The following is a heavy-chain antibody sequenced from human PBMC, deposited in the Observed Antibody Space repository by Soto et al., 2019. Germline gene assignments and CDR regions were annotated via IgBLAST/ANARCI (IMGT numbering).Heavy chain of an antibody. CDR1: GFIFSIYA. CDR2: ISAGGDST. J-gene: IGHJ4*02. V-gene: IGHV3-23*01. Sequence: GGSLRLSCAVASGFIFSIYAMGWVRQAPGKGLEWVSSISAGGDSTIHADSVKGRFTISRDNSKNMLYLQMNSLKVEDTAVYYCAKGGLYISSWFEGYWGQGTLVTVSS. CDR3: AKGGLYISSWFEGY. D-gene: IGHD6-13*01.